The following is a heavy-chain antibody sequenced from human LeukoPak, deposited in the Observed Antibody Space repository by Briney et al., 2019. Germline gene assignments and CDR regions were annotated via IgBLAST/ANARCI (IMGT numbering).Heavy chain of an antibody. V-gene: IGHV3-23*01. J-gene: IGHJ3*02. D-gene: IGHD4-23*01. Sequence: GGSLRLSCAASGFTFSSYAVSWVRQAPGKGLEWVSAISGSGGSTYYADSVKGRFTISRDNSKNTLYLQMNSLRAEDTAVYYCAKANFRGNSRHAFDIWGQGTMVTVSS. CDR2: ISGSGGST. CDR1: GFTFSSYA. CDR3: AKANFRGNSRHAFDI.